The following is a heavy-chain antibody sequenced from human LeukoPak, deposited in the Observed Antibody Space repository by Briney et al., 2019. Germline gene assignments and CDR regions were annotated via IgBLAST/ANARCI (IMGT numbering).Heavy chain of an antibody. V-gene: IGHV3-74*01. CDR1: GFTFSSYW. Sequence: GGSLRLSCAASGFTFSSYWMHWVRQAPGKGLVWVSRINSDGSSTSYADSVKGRFTISRDNAKNTLYLQMSSLRAEDTAVYYCARVFWETVNTGYYSDFWGPGTLVTVSS. CDR3: ARVFWETVNTGYYSDF. CDR2: INSDGSST. D-gene: IGHD3-22*01. J-gene: IGHJ4*02.